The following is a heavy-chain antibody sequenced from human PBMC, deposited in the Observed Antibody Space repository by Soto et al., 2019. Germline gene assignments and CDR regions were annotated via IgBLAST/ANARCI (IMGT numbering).Heavy chain of an antibody. CDR3: ARGSSKWLVRSPFDY. V-gene: IGHV1-18*04. CDR2: ISAYNGNT. Sequence: QVQLVQSGAEVNKPGASVKVSCKASGYTFTSYGISWVRQAPGQGLEWMGWISAYNGNTNYAEKLQGRVTMTTDTSTSTAYMELRSLRSDDTAVYYCARGSSKWLVRSPFDYWGQGTLVTVSS. D-gene: IGHD6-19*01. J-gene: IGHJ4*02. CDR1: GYTFTSYG.